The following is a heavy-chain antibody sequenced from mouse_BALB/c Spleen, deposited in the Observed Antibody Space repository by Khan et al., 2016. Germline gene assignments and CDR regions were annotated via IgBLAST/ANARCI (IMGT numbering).Heavy chain of an antibody. CDR3: ARGGYGWFAY. J-gene: IGHJ3*01. CDR1: GFNIKDTY. CDR2: IDPANRNI. Sequence: EVQLQESGAELVKPGASVKLSCTAFGFNIKDTYMHWVKQRPEQGLEWIGRIDPANRNIKYDPKFQDKATVTSDTSSNTAYLQLSSLTSEDPAVYYCARGGYGWFAYWGQGTRVAVSA. D-gene: IGHD2-14*01. V-gene: IGHV14-3*02.